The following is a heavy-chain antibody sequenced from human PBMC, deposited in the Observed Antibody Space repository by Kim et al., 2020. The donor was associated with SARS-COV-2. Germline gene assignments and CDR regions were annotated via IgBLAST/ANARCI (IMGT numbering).Heavy chain of an antibody. Sequence: GGSLRLSCTASGFTFGDYAMSWFRQAPGKGLEWVGFIRSKAYGGTTEYAASVKGRFTISRDDSKSIAYLQMNSLKTEDTAVYYCTRDSVVTAKYYYYYYMDVWGKGTTVTVSS. J-gene: IGHJ6*03. V-gene: IGHV3-49*03. CDR3: TRDSVVTAKYYYYYYMDV. D-gene: IGHD5-18*01. CDR2: IRSKAYGGTT. CDR1: GFTFGDYA.